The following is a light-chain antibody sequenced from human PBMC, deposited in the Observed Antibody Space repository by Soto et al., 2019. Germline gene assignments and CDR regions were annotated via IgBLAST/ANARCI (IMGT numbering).Light chain of an antibody. CDR3: QQYGSSPLT. V-gene: IGKV3-20*01. CDR1: QNVKNDY. CDR2: GAS. Sequence: ETVLTQSPGTLSLSPGEGATLSCRASQNVKNDYLAWYQQRRGLPPRLLIFGASGRATGIPDRFSGSGSGTDFSLTITRLEPEDFAVYYCQQYGSSPLTFGGGTKVETK. J-gene: IGKJ4*01.